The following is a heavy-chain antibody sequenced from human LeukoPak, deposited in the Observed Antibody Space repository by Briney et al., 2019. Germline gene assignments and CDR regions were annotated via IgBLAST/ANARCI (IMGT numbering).Heavy chain of an antibody. CDR2: INHSGST. V-gene: IGHV4-34*01. D-gene: IGHD3-3*01. CDR3: ASEVGVAGQIDY. CDR1: GGSFSGYY. Sequence: SETLSHTCAVYGGSFSGYYWSRIRQPPGKGLEWIGEINHSGSTNYNPSLKSRVTISVDTSKNQFSLKLSSVTAADTAVYYCASEVGVAGQIDYWGQGTLVTVSS. J-gene: IGHJ4*02.